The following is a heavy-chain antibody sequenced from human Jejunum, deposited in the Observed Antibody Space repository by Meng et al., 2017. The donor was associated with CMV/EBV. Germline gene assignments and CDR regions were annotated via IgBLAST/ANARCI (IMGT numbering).Heavy chain of an antibody. Sequence: QLQLQWSGPGLLKPSLTLSLPFTVSGGSVNNFYWSWIRQYAGKGLEWIGRFYSSDTYNYHPSLDSRVTMSLDTSKNQFSLNLRSVTAADTATYYCARGPGASTREGFDYWGLGTLVTRLL. D-gene: IGHD1-26*01. CDR1: GGSVNNFY. CDR3: ARGPGASTREGFDY. CDR2: FYSSDTY. V-gene: IGHV4-4*07. J-gene: IGHJ4*02.